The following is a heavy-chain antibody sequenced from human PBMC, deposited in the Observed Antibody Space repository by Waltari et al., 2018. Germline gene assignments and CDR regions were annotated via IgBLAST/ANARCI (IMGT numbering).Heavy chain of an antibody. J-gene: IGHJ1*01. CDR1: GFTFSSYG. Sequence: QVQLVESGGGVVQPGRSLRLSCAASGFTFSSYGMHWVRRAPGKGLEWVAVIWYDGSNKYYADSVKGRFTISRDNSKNTLYLQMNSLRAEVTAVYYCAKKGTNYGWYFQHWGQGTLVTVSS. CDR2: IWYDGSNK. CDR3: AKKGTNYGWYFQH. D-gene: IGHD4-17*01. V-gene: IGHV3-33*06.